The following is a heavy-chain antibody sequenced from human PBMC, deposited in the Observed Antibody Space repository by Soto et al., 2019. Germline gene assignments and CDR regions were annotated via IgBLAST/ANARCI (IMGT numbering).Heavy chain of an antibody. D-gene: IGHD3-3*01. CDR1: GYTFTSYG. V-gene: IGHV1-18*01. CDR3: ARGFLEWLSPSFDY. CDR2: ISAYNGNA. Sequence: GASVKVSCEASGYTFTSYGISWVRQAPGQGPEWMGWISAYNGNANYAQKLQGRVTMTTDTSTSTAYMELRSLRSDDTAVYYCARGFLEWLSPSFDYWGQGTLVTVSS. J-gene: IGHJ4*02.